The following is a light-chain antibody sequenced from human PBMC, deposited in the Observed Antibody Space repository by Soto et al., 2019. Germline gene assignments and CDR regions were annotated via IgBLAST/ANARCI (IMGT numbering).Light chain of an antibody. V-gene: IGKV3D-15*01. CDR2: GAA. J-gene: IGKJ5*01. Sequence: EILMTQSPATLSLSPGERAPLTWRASQSVSSTLAWYQQKPGQDPRLLIYGAATRATGVPARFSGSRSRGEFTLTISILQSEDYAVYYYQQYNRCPAITFGQGTRLEIK. CDR3: QQYNRCPAIT. CDR1: QSVSST.